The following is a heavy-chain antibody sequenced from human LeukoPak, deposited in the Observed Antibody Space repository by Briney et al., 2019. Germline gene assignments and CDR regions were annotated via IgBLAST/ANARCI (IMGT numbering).Heavy chain of an antibody. CDR1: GGTFSSYA. CDR2: INPNSGAT. Sequence: GASVKVSCKASGGTFSSYAISWVRQAPGQGLEWMGGINPNSGATDYAQKFQGRVTMTRDTSISTVYMELNRLRSDDTAVYYCARELPFDYWGQGTLVTVSS. V-gene: IGHV1-2*02. CDR3: ARELPFDY. J-gene: IGHJ4*02. D-gene: IGHD3-10*01.